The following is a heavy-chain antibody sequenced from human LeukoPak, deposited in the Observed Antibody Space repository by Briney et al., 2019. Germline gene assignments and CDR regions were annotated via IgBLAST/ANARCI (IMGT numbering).Heavy chain of an antibody. CDR3: ARGGPAAGRFDY. Sequence: GSPRLSWAASGFTVSSNYISLVRQGPGEGLEWVSVIYSGGSTYYADSVKGRFTISRDNSKNTLYLQMNSLRAEDTAVYYCARGGPAAGRFDYWGQGTLVTVSS. D-gene: IGHD6-13*01. V-gene: IGHV3-66*01. J-gene: IGHJ4*02. CDR2: IYSGGST. CDR1: GFTVSSNY.